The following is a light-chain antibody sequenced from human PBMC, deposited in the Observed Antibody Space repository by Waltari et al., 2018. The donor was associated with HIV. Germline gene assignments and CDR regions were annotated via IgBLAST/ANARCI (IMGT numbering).Light chain of an antibody. V-gene: IGLV2-14*03. J-gene: IGLJ1*01. CDR2: DGS. CDR3: SSYTSSSTPYV. CDR1: SSDVGGYNY. Sequence: QSALTQPASVSGSPRQSITISCTGTSSDVGGYNYVSWYQQHPGKAPKLMFYDGSSRPSGLSDRFSGSKSGNTASLTISGLQAEDEADYYCSSYTSSSTPYVFGTGTKVTVL.